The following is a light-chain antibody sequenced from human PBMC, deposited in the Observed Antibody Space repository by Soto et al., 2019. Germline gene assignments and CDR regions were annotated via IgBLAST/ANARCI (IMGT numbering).Light chain of an antibody. CDR1: SGHSSYA. CDR3: QTWATGIWV. CDR2: LNSDGSH. V-gene: IGLV4-69*01. J-gene: IGLJ3*02. Sequence: QPALTQSPSASASLGASVKLTCTLSSGHSSYAIAWHQQQPEKGPRYLMKLNSDGSHSKGDGIPDRFSGSSSGAERYLTISSLQSEDEADYYCQTWATGIWVFGGGTKLTVL.